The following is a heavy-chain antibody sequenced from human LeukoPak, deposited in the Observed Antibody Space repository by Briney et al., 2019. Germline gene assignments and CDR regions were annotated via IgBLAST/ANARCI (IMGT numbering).Heavy chain of an antibody. D-gene: IGHD3-3*01. CDR1: GYTFTSYG. Sequence: ASVKVSCKASGYTFTSYGISWVRQAPGRGLEWMGWISGYNGNTNYAQKLQGRVTMTTDTSTSTAYMELRSLRSDDTAVYYCARADPYYDFWRGYSIWGQGTLVTVSS. CDR2: ISGYNGNT. J-gene: IGHJ4*02. V-gene: IGHV1-18*01. CDR3: ARADPYYDFWRGYSI.